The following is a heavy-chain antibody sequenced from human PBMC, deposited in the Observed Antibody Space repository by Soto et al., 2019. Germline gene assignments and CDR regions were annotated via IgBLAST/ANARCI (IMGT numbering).Heavy chain of an antibody. CDR1: GDSIGHGGYY. CDR3: ASSTHITVTRGPYLYYGMDV. D-gene: IGHD4-4*01. J-gene: IGHJ6*02. CDR2: IYYSGST. V-gene: IGHV4-30-4*01. Sequence: SETLSLTCTVSGDSIGHGGYYWSWIRQHPGKGLEWIGYIYYSGSTSYNPSLKSRVTISVDTSKNQFSLKLSSVTAADTAVYYCASSTHITVTRGPYLYYGMDVWGQGTTVTVS.